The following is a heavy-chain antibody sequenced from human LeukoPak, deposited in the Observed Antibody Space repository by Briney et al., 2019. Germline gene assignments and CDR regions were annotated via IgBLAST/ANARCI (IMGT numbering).Heavy chain of an antibody. Sequence: GGSLRLSCATSGFTFSNYWMTWVRQAPGEGLEWVAIIRADGGEKHYVDSVRGRFTVSRDNAKNSLYLQMISLRAEDMAVYYCATSDSGPENWGQGTLVTVSS. CDR2: IRADGGEK. V-gene: IGHV3-7*01. CDR3: ATSDSGPEN. J-gene: IGHJ4*02. CDR1: GFTFSNYW. D-gene: IGHD2-15*01.